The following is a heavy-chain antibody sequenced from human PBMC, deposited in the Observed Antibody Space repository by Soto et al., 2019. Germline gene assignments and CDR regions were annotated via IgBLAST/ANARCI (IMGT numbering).Heavy chain of an antibody. J-gene: IGHJ2*01. Sequence: QVQLVESGGGVVQPGRSLRLSCAASGFTFSSYGMHWVRQAPGKGLEWVAVIWYDGSNKYYADSVKGRFTISRDNSKNTLYLQMNSLRAEDTAVYYCARAPAYGYGDDWYFDLWGRGTLVTVSS. CDR3: ARAPAYGYGDDWYFDL. CDR2: IWYDGSNK. CDR1: GFTFSSYG. D-gene: IGHD4-17*01. V-gene: IGHV3-33*01.